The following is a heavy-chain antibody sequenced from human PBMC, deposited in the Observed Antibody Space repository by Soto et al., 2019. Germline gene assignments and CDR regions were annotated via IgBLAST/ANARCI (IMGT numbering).Heavy chain of an antibody. CDR3: ARGGVKVHYYDSSGLLFGP. J-gene: IGHJ5*02. V-gene: IGHV1-18*01. CDR2: ISAYNGNT. Sequence: GASVKVSCKASGYTFTSYGISWVRQAPGQGLEWMGWISAYNGNTNYAQKLQGRVTMTTDVSTSTAYMELRSLRSDDTAVYYCARGGVKVHYYDSSGLLFGPWGQGTLVTVSS. D-gene: IGHD3-22*01. CDR1: GYTFTSYG.